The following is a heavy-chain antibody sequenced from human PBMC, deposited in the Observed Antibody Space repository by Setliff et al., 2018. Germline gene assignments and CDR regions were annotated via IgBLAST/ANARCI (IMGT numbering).Heavy chain of an antibody. Sequence: SVKVSCKDSGYTFSTYGISWVRQAPGQGLEWMGRIIPIFGTANYAQKFQGRVTITADKSTSTAYMELSSLRSEDTAVYYCARDNGGNPDCDYWGQGTLVTVSS. J-gene: IGHJ4*02. CDR1: GYTFSTYG. CDR2: IIPIFGTA. D-gene: IGHD2-15*01. CDR3: ARDNGGNPDCDY. V-gene: IGHV1-69*06.